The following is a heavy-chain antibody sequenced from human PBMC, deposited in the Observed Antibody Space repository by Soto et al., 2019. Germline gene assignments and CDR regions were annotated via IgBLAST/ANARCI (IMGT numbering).Heavy chain of an antibody. CDR2: ISGSGGST. CDR1: GFTFSSYA. V-gene: IGHV3-23*01. J-gene: IGHJ6*02. CDR3: AHSIGVVRGLPGYYYGMDV. Sequence: GSLRLSCAASGFTFSSYAMSWVRQAPGKGLEWVSAISGSGGSTYYADSVKGRFTISRDNSKNTLYLQMNSLRAEDTAVYYCAHSIGVVRGLPGYYYGMDVWGQGXTVTVYS. D-gene: IGHD3-10*02.